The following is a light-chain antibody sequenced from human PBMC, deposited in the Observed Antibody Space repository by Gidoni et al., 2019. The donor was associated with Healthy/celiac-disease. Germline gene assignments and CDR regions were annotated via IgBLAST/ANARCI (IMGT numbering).Light chain of an antibody. CDR2: AAS. V-gene: IGKV1-39*01. CDR3: QQSYSTPYT. J-gene: IGKJ2*01. CDR1: QSISSY. Sequence: DIQLTQPPSSLSASVGDRVTITCRASQSISSYLNWYQQKPGKAPKLLIYAASSLQSGVPSRFSGSGSGTDFNLTISSLQPEDFATYYCQQSYSTPYTFXQXTKLEIK.